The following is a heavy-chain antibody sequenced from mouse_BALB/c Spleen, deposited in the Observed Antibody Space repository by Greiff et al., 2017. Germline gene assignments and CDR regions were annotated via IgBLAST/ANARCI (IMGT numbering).Heavy chain of an antibody. CDR1: GFTFSDYY. J-gene: IGHJ2*01. V-gene: IGHV5-4*02. CDR2: ISDGGSYT. CDR3: ARDYYGFDY. D-gene: IGHD1-1*01. Sequence: EVNLVESGGGLVKPGGSLKLSCAASGFTFSDYYMYWVRQTPEKRLEWVATISDGGSYTYYPDSVKGRFTISRDNAKNNLYLQMSSLKSEDTAMYYCARDYYGFDYWGQGTTLTVSS.